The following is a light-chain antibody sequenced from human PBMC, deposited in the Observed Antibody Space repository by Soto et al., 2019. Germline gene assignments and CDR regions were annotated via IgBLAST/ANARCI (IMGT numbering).Light chain of an antibody. V-gene: IGKV1-39*01. Sequence: DIQMTQSPSSLSASVGDRVTITCRASQSISSYLNGDQQKPGKAPKLLIYAASSLQSGVPSRFSGSGSGTDFTLTISSLQPEDFATYYCQQSYSTVLTFGGGTKVEIK. CDR2: AAS. J-gene: IGKJ4*01. CDR1: QSISSY. CDR3: QQSYSTVLT.